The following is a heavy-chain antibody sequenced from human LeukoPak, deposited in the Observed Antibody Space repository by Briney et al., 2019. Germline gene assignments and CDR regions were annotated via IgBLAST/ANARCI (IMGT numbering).Heavy chain of an antibody. CDR3: AKDSWAGSFDY. V-gene: IGHV3-30*18. CDR2: ISYDGSNK. Sequence: GRSLRLSCAASGFTFSSYGMHWVRQAPGKGLEWVAVISYDGSNKYYADSVKGRFTISRDNSKNTLYLQMNSLRAEDTAVYYCAKDSWAGSFDYWGQGTLVTVSS. D-gene: IGHD7-27*01. CDR1: GFTFSSYG. J-gene: IGHJ4*02.